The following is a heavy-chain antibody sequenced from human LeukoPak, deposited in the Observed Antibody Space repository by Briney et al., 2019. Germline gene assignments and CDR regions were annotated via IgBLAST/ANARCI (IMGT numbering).Heavy chain of an antibody. J-gene: IGHJ5*02. CDR3: ATSITGTTRELDP. CDR2: INPNSGGT. CDR1: GYTFTGYY. V-gene: IGHV1-2*02. Sequence: ASVKVSCKASGYTFTGYYMHWVRQAPGPGLEWMGWINPNSGGTNYAQKFQGRVTMTRDTSISTAYMELSRLRSDDTAVYYCATSITGTTRELDPWGQGTLVTVSS. D-gene: IGHD1-7*01.